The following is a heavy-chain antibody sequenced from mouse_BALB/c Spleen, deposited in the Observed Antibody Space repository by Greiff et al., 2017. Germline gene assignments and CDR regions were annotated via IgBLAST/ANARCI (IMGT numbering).Heavy chain of an antibody. CDR3: ARSGGNYAWFAY. V-gene: IGHV1S135*01. D-gene: IGHD2-1*01. CDR1: GYSFTSYY. J-gene: IGHJ3*01. CDR2: IDPFNGGT. Sequence: EVKLQESGPELMKPGASVKISCKASGYSFTSYYMHWVKQSHGKSLEWIGYIDPFNGGTSYNQKFKGKATLTVDKSSSTAYMHLSSLTSEDSAVYYCARSGGNYAWFAYWGQGTLVTVSA.